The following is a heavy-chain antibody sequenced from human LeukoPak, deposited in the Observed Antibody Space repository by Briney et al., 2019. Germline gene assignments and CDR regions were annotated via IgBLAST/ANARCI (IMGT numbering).Heavy chain of an antibody. J-gene: IGHJ3*02. CDR2: IYTSGST. Sequence: PSETLSFTGTVSGGSISSYYWSWIRQPAGKGLEWIGRIYTSGSTNYNPSLKSRVTISVDTSKNQFSLKLSSATAADTAVYYCARGPTGRPEGAFDIWGQGTMVTVSS. CDR3: ARGPTGRPEGAFDI. CDR1: GGSISSYY. D-gene: IGHD3-10*01. V-gene: IGHV4-4*07.